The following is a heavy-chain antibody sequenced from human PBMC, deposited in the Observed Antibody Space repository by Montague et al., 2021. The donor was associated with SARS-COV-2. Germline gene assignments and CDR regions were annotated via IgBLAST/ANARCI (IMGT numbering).Heavy chain of an antibody. CDR1: GDSVSNKSVA. Sequence: CAISGDSVSNKSVAWNWIRQSPSRGLEWLGRTYYRSKWDSDYAESVKRRLVVTPDTSKNQVSLQLNSVIPEDTAVYFCASSGITLTGLDAFDIWGQGTMGTGSS. V-gene: IGHV6-1*01. D-gene: IGHD3-9*01. CDR3: ASSGITLTGLDAFDI. J-gene: IGHJ3*02. CDR2: TYYRSKWDS.